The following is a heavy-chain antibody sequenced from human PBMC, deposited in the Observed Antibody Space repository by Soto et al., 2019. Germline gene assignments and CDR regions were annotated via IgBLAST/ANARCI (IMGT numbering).Heavy chain of an antibody. Sequence: DVQLLESGGCLVQPGGSLRLSCAASGFSFSSYAMVWVRQAPGKGLEWVSVISARGGSSYFADSVKGRFTISRDNSKNVLSLEMNSLRAEDTAIYFCAKGSIEYSASVDNWGQGTLVLVSS. CDR3: AKGSIEYSASVDN. CDR1: GFSFSSYA. CDR2: ISARGGSS. V-gene: IGHV3-23*01. J-gene: IGHJ4*02. D-gene: IGHD4-4*01.